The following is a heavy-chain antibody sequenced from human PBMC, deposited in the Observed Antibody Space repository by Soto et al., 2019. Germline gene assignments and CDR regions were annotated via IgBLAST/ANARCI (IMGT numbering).Heavy chain of an antibody. V-gene: IGHV4-39*01. D-gene: IGHD2-15*01. Sequence: SETLSLTCTVSGGSIYRSGYYWGWIRQPPGRGLEWIGNIDYNGVTYSNPSLKSRVTISRDTSKNQFSLKLTSVTAADTALYYCGKVLVGATGRTDSDSWGPGKLVTVSS. CDR1: GGSIYRSGYY. J-gene: IGHJ4*02. CDR2: IDYNGVT. CDR3: GKVLVGATGRTDSDS.